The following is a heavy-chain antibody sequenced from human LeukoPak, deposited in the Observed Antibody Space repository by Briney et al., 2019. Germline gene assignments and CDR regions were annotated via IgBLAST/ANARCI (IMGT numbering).Heavy chain of an antibody. CDR1: GFRFSSYG. Sequence: PGGSLRLSCAASGFRFSSYGMHWVRQAPGKGLEWVAAIWYDGSNKYNADSVKGRFTISRDNSKTTMYMQMNSLRAEDTAVYYCARDQVNSGWYAHYDALDIWGQGTTVTVSS. CDR3: ARDQVNSGWYAHYDALDI. J-gene: IGHJ3*02. CDR2: IWYDGSNK. V-gene: IGHV3-33*01. D-gene: IGHD6-19*01.